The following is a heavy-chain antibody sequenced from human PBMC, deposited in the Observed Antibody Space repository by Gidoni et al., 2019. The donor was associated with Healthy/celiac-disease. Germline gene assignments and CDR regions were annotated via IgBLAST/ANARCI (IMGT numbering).Heavy chain of an antibody. CDR1: GFSLSNARMG. Sequence: QVTLMESGPLLVKPTATLTLTCTVSGFSLSNARMGVSWIRQPPGKALEWLAHIFSNDEKSYSTSLKSRLTISNDTSKSQVVLTMTNMDPVDTATYYCARIHRGWLRVFSAFDIRGQGTMVTVSS. CDR3: ARIHRGWLRVFSAFDI. CDR2: IFSNDEK. D-gene: IGHD5-12*01. J-gene: IGHJ3*02. V-gene: IGHV2-26*01.